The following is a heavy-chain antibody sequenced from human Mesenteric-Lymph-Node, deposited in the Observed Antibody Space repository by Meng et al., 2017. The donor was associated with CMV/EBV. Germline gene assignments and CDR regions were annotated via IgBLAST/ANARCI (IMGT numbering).Heavy chain of an antibody. V-gene: IGHV1-69*05. D-gene: IGHD3-3*01. Sequence: SVKVSCKASGVTISNYAVSWVRQARGQGLEWMGGIIPMFAAATYAQKLQGRVTMTTDTSTSTAYMELRSLRSDDTAVYYCARDYYSPPPGVVTGVGYWGQGTLVTVSS. CDR2: IIPMFAAA. J-gene: IGHJ4*02. CDR1: GVTISNYA. CDR3: ARDYYSPPPGVVTGVGY.